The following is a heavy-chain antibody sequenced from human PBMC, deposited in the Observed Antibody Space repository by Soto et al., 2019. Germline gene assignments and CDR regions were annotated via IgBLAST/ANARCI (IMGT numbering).Heavy chain of an antibody. V-gene: IGHV4-31*03. D-gene: IGHD2-21*02. CDR2: IYYSGST. CDR3: ARTGFCGGDCYWFDP. Sequence: QVQLQESGPGLVKPSQTLSLTCTVSGGSISSGGYYWGWIRQHPGKGLEWIGYIYYSGSTYYNSSLGSRVSISIATSKNQFSLKLSSVTAADTAVYYCARTGFCGGDCYWFDPWGQGTLVTVSS. CDR1: GGSISSGGYY. J-gene: IGHJ5*02.